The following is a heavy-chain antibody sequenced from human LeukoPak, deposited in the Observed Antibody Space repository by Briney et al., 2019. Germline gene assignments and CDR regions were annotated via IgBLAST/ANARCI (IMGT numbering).Heavy chain of an antibody. CDR3: AKAGGRGSGSYWWSFGY. V-gene: IGHV3-23*01. D-gene: IGHD3-10*01. CDR1: GFTFSGYA. J-gene: IGHJ4*02. Sequence: PGGSLRLSCIASGFTFSGYAMSWVRQAPGKGLEWVSTISGRGGSTYYADSVKGRFTISRDTSKNAVYLQMNSLRAEDTAVYYCAKAGGRGSGSYWWSFGYWGQGTLVTVSS. CDR2: ISGRGGST.